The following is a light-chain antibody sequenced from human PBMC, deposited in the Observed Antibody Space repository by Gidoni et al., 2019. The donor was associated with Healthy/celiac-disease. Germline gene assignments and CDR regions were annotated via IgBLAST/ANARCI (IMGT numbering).Light chain of an antibody. J-gene: IGLJ2*01. CDR2: EVS. V-gene: IGLV2-23*02. Sequence: QSALTQPASVSGSPGQSITISCTGTSSDVGSYNLVSWYQQHPGHAPKLMIYEVSKRPSGVSHRFSGSKSANTASLTISGLQAEDEADYYCCSYAGSSTYVVFGGGTKLTVL. CDR1: SSDVGSYNL. CDR3: CSYAGSSTYVV.